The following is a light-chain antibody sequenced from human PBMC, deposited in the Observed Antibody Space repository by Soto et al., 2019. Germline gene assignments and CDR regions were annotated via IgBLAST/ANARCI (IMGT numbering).Light chain of an antibody. CDR2: EGS. CDR1: SSDVGTYNL. V-gene: IGLV2-23*01. Sequence: QSALTQPASVSGSPGXXXXISCTGTSSDVGTYNLVSWYQQHPGKAPKLMIYEGSKRPSGVSNRLSGSKSGNTASLTISGLQAEDEADYYCCSYAGSRTLVFGGGTKLTVL. CDR3: CSYAGSRTLV. J-gene: IGLJ2*01.